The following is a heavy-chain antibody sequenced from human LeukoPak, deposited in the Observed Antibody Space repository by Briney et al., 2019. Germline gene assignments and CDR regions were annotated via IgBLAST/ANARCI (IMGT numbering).Heavy chain of an antibody. D-gene: IGHD4-17*01. CDR3: ARFLTTVIDY. V-gene: IGHV4-31*03. Sequence: SETLSPTCTVSGGSTSSGGYYWSWIRQHPGKGLEWIGYIYYSWSTYYNPSLKSRVTISVDTSKNQFTLKLSSVTAADTAVYYCARFLTTVIDYWGQGTLVTVSS. CDR1: GGSTSSGGYY. J-gene: IGHJ4*02. CDR2: IYYSWST.